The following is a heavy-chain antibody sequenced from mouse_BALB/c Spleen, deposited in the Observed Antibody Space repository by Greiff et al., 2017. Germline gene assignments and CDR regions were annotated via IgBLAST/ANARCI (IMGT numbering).Heavy chain of an antibody. D-gene: IGHD1-1*01. Sequence: VQLLESGPGLVAPSQSLSITCTVSGFSFTSYGVHWVRQPPGKGLEWLGVIWAGGSTNYNSALMSRLSISKDNSKSQVFLKMNSLQTDDTATYYCDREGCPLRNWYFDVWGAGTTVTVSS. CDR2: IWAGGST. CDR1: GFSFTSYG. CDR3: DREGCPLRNWYFDV. V-gene: IGHV2-9*02. J-gene: IGHJ1*01.